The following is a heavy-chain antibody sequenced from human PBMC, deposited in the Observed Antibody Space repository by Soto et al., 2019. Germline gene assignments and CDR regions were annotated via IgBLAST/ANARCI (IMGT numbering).Heavy chain of an antibody. J-gene: IGHJ6*02. CDR3: ASWQLPGPNYYYYGMDV. V-gene: IGHV4-59*01. CDR2: IYYSGST. D-gene: IGHD2-15*01. Sequence: SETLSLTCTVSGGSISSYYWSWIRQPPGKGLEWIGYIYYSGSTNYNPSLKSRVTISVDTSKNQFSLKLSSVTAADTAVYYCASWQLPGPNYYYYGMDVWGQGTTVTVSS. CDR1: GGSISSYY.